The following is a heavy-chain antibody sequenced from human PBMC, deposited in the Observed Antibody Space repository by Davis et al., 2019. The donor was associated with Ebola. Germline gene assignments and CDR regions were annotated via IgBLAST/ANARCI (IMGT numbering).Heavy chain of an antibody. J-gene: IGHJ6*02. CDR1: VITFSSYA. D-gene: IGHD6-13*01. Sequence: GESLKISCADSVITFSSYAMTWVRQAPGKGLEWVSAISGSGGSTYYADSVKGRFTISRDNSKKTLYLQMNSLRAEDTAVYYCARDRSSWVSYGMDVWGQGTTVTVSS. CDR2: ISGSGGST. CDR3: ARDRSSWVSYGMDV. V-gene: IGHV3-23*01.